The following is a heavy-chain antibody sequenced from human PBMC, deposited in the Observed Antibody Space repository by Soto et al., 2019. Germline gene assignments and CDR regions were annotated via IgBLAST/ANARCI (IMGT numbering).Heavy chain of an antibody. CDR3: ATALVEMASYYFDY. D-gene: IGHD2-15*01. J-gene: IGHJ4*02. CDR2: FDPEDGET. Sequence: ASVKVSCKVSGYTLSELSMHWVRQAPGKGLEWMGGFDPEDGETIYAQKFQGRVTMTEDTSTDTAYMELSSLRSEDTAVYYCATALVEMASYYFDYWGQGTLVIVSS. V-gene: IGHV1-24*01. CDR1: GYTLSELS.